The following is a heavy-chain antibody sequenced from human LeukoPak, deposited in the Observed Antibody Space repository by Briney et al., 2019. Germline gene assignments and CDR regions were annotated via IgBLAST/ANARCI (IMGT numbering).Heavy chain of an antibody. J-gene: IGHJ4*02. V-gene: IGHV1-18*04. CDR3: ARDYGGSPWGY. CDR2: ISAYNGNT. Sequence: ASVKVSCKASGYTFTGYYMHWVRQAPGQGLEWMGWISAYNGNTNYAQKLQGRVTMTTDTSTSTAYMELRSLRSDDTAVYYCARDYGGSPWGYWGQGTLVTVSS. D-gene: IGHD5-12*01. CDR1: GYTFTGYY.